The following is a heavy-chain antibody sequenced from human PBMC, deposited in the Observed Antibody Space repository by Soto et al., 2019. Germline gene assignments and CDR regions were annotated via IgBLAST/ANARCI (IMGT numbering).Heavy chain of an antibody. J-gene: IGHJ4*02. CDR3: ARGITKDIVVVPAAPSFDY. CDR1: GGSFSDYY. D-gene: IGHD2-2*01. Sequence: QVQLQQWGAGLLKPSETLSLTCAVYGGSFSDYYWSGIRQPPGKGLEWIGEINHSGSTNYNPSLKSRVTISVDTSKNQFSLKLSSVTAADTAVYYCARGITKDIVVVPAAPSFDYWGQGTLVTVSS. CDR2: INHSGST. V-gene: IGHV4-34*01.